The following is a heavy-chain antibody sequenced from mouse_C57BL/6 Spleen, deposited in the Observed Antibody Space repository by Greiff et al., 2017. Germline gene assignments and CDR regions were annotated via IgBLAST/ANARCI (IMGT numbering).Heavy chain of an antibody. Sequence: QVQLQQPGAELVRPGSSVKLSCKASGYTFTSYWMDWVKQRPGQGLEWIGNIYPSDSETNYNQKFKDKATLTVDKSSSTAYMQLSSLTSEDSAVYDFARQGYSNPYYAMDYWGQGTSVTVSS. CDR1: GYTFTSYW. CDR2: IYPSDSET. J-gene: IGHJ4*01. D-gene: IGHD2-5*01. CDR3: ARQGYSNPYYAMDY. V-gene: IGHV1-61*01.